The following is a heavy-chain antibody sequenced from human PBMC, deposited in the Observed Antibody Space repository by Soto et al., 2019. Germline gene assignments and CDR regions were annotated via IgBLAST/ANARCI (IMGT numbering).Heavy chain of an antibody. CDR1: GVSINNYY. Sequence: QVQLQESGPGLVKPSETLSLTCTVSGVSINNYYWSWIRQPPGKGLEWIGNIYYSGSTNYNPSLKSRITISVDTSRNQFSLTLTSVTAADTAVYYCARGLRWNDYWGQGTLVTVSS. J-gene: IGHJ4*02. V-gene: IGHV4-59*01. D-gene: IGHD4-17*01. CDR3: ARGLRWNDY. CDR2: IYYSGST.